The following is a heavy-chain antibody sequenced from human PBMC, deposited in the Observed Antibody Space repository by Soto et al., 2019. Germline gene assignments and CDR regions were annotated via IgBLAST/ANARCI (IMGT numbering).Heavy chain of an antibody. CDR1: GGTFSSYT. D-gene: IGHD4-17*01. V-gene: IGHV1-69*02. J-gene: IGHJ6*03. CDR3: ARGRMTTVTYDYYYDYYMDV. Sequence: QVQLVQSGAEVKKPGSSVKVSCKASGGTFSSYTISWVRQAPGQGLEWMGRIIPILGIANYAQKFQGRDTITADKSTSTAYMELSSLRSEDTAVYYCARGRMTTVTYDYYYDYYMDVWGKGTTVTVSS. CDR2: IIPILGIA.